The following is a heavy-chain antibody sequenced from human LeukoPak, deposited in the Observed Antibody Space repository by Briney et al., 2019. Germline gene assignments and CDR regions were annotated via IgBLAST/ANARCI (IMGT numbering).Heavy chain of an antibody. Sequence: SETLSLTCTVSGASVRSYYWNWIRQPPGKGLEWIGYIYYSGNSDYNPSLKSRVTISVDTSNNQFSLNLNSVTPADTAVYYCAGGSGVAGDLKRPIDPWGQGTLVTVSS. D-gene: IGHD2-15*01. CDR2: IYYSGNS. CDR1: GASVRSYY. J-gene: IGHJ5*02. V-gene: IGHV4-59*02. CDR3: AGGSGVAGDLKRPIDP.